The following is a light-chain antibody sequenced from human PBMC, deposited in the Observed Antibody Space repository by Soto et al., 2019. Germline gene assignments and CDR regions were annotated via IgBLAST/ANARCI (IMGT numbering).Light chain of an antibody. Sequence: DIQMTQSPSTLSASVGDRVTITCRASQSISSWLAWYQQKPGKAPKLLIYDASSLESGVPSRFSGSGSGTEFTLTISSLQPDDFATYYCQQPTAFGQGTKVDIK. CDR2: DAS. V-gene: IGKV1-5*01. CDR3: QQPTA. CDR1: QSISSW. J-gene: IGKJ1*01.